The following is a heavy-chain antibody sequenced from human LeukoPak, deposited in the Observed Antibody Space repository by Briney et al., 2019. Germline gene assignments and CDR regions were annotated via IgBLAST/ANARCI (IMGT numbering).Heavy chain of an antibody. J-gene: IGHJ3*02. CDR2: ISGSGGSI. CDR1: GFTFSSYE. V-gene: IGHV3-48*03. CDR3: ARDFSGSPGPDTFDI. D-gene: IGHD6-19*01. Sequence: GGSLRLSCAASGFTFSSYEMNWVRQAPGKGLEWVSYISGSGGSIYYADSVKGRFTTSRDNAKNSLYLQMNSLRGEDTAVYYCARDFSGSPGPDTFDIWGQGTMVTVSS.